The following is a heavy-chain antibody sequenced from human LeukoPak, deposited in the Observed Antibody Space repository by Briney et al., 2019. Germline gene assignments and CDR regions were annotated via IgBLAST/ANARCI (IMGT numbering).Heavy chain of an antibody. Sequence: PGGSLRLSCAASGFTFSSYEMNWVRQAPGKGLEWVSYISSSGSTIYYADSVKGRFTISRDNAENSLYLQMNSLRAEDTAVYYCARDLAHEFAHDAFDIWGQGTMVTVSS. CDR2: ISSSGSTI. D-gene: IGHD2-21*01. J-gene: IGHJ3*02. CDR1: GFTFSSYE. V-gene: IGHV3-48*03. CDR3: ARDLAHEFAHDAFDI.